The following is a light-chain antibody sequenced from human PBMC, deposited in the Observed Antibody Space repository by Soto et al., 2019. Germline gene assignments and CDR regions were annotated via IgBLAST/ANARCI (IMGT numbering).Light chain of an antibody. CDR3: QQRTNWLMYT. CDR1: QSVNSY. J-gene: IGKJ2*01. CDR2: DAS. V-gene: IGKV3-11*01. Sequence: EFVLTQSPATLSLSPGERATLSCRASQSVNSYLAWYQQKPGQAPRLLIYDASNRATGVPARFSGSGSGTDFNLTISSLEPEDFAVYYCQQRTNWLMYTFGQGTKLEIK.